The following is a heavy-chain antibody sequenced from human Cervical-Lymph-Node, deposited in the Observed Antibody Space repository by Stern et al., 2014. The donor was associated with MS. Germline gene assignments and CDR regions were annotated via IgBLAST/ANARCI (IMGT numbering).Heavy chain of an antibody. CDR3: ATPSTVTVGGMDV. CDR2: IIPIFGTP. V-gene: IGHV1-69*01. Sequence: VQLVESGAEVKKPGSSVKVSCKASGGTFSSQAINWVRQAPGQGLEWVGGIIPIFGTPNYAQKVQDRVTITADESQSPAYKDLSSLRSEDTAVYYCATPSTVTVGGMDVWGQGTTVTVSS. D-gene: IGHD4-11*01. J-gene: IGHJ6*02. CDR1: GGTFSSQA.